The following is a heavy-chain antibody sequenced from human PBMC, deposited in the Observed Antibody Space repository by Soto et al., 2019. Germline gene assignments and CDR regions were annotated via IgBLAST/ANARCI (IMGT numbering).Heavy chain of an antibody. CDR1: GFTFSNYG. Sequence: GGSLRLSCAASGFTFSNYGMTWVRQAPGKGLEWVSGMSRDGGVTDYTDSVKGRFTISRDISKNTLYLQMNSLRAEDTAVYYCAKVLRVLMVYPTTANDYWGQGTLVTVSS. CDR3: AKVLRVLMVYPTTANDY. D-gene: IGHD2-8*01. CDR2: MSRDGGVT. V-gene: IGHV3-23*01. J-gene: IGHJ4*02.